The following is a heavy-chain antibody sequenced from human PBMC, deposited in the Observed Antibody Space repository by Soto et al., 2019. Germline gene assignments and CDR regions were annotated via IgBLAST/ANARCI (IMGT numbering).Heavy chain of an antibody. CDR1: GYTFTNYY. Sequence: SCKASGYTFTNYYMHWVRQAPGQGLEWMGIINPTGGSTYYAQKFQGRVTMTSDTSTTTVYMELSSLRSEDTAVYYCARGGQGGMDVWGQETSVTVSS. CDR2: INPTGGST. D-gene: IGHD1-26*01. V-gene: IGHV1-46*01. CDR3: ARGGQGGMDV. J-gene: IGHJ6*02.